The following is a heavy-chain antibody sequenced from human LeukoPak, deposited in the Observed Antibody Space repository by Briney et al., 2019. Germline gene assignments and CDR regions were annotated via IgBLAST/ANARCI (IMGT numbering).Heavy chain of an antibody. CDR2: ISYDGSNK. Sequence: PGGSLRLSCAASGFAFSSYGMHWVRQAPGKGLEWVAVISYDGSNKYYADSVKGRFTISRDNSKNTLYLQMNSLRAEDTAVYYCAKTRILTYYDILTVPASPDYYYYMDVWGKGTTVTVSS. V-gene: IGHV3-30*18. D-gene: IGHD3-9*01. J-gene: IGHJ6*03. CDR3: AKTRILTYYDILTVPASPDYYYYMDV. CDR1: GFAFSSYG.